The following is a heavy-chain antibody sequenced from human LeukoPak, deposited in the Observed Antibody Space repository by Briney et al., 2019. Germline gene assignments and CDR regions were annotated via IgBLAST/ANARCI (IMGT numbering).Heavy chain of an antibody. V-gene: IGHV3-11*01. CDR3: ARDIGDSSYDFWSGYQLYPHLDY. Sequence: GGSLRLSCAASGFTFSDYYMSWIRQAPGKGLEWVSYISSSGSTIYYADSVKGRFTISRDNAKNSLYLQMNSLRAEDTAVYYCARDIGDSSYDFWSGYQLYPHLDYWGQGTLVTVSS. CDR1: GFTFSDYY. CDR2: ISSSGSTI. J-gene: IGHJ4*02. D-gene: IGHD3-3*01.